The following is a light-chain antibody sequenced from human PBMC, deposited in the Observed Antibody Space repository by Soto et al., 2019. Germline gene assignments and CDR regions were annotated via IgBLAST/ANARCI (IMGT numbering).Light chain of an antibody. CDR2: SAS. V-gene: IGKV1-8*01. J-gene: IGKJ2*01. CDR1: QDISSY. CDR3: QQYHTYPHT. Sequence: IRMTQSPSSLSTSTGDRVTITCRASQDISSYLAWYQQKPGKAPKLLVYSASTLQSGVPSRFSGSGSGTDFTLTITSLQSEDFATYYCQQYHTYPHTFGQGTKLDI.